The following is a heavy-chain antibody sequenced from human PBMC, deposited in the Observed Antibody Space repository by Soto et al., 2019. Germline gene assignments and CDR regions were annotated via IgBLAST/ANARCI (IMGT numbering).Heavy chain of an antibody. CDR3: AKEPPMYGDAYNPPFDY. D-gene: IGHD1-1*01. V-gene: IGHV3-23*01. CDR1: GFTFSTCA. J-gene: IGHJ4*02. Sequence: GGSLRLSCAASGFTFSTCAMNWVRQAPGKGLEWVSSISGTGGSTYHADSVKGRFTISRDNSKKTMFLQMNSLRAEDTAVYYCAKEPPMYGDAYNPPFDYWGPGTIVTVYS. CDR2: ISGTGGST.